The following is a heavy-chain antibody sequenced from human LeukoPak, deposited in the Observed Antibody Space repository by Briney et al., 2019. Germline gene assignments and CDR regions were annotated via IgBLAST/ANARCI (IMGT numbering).Heavy chain of an antibody. CDR3: AKAPFQDIVANWFDP. D-gene: IGHD5-12*01. Sequence: GGSLRLSCAASGFTFSSYAMSWVRQAPGKGLEWVSAISGSGGSTYYADSVKGRFTISRDNSKNTLYLQMNGLRAEGTAVYYCAKAPFQDIVANWFDPWGQGTLVTVSS. V-gene: IGHV3-23*01. J-gene: IGHJ5*02. CDR2: ISGSGGST. CDR1: GFTFSSYA.